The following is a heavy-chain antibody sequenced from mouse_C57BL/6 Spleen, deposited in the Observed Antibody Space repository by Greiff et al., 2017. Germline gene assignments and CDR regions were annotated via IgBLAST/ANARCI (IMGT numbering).Heavy chain of an antibody. V-gene: IGHV5-4*03. Sequence: DVKLVESGGGLVKPGGSLKLSCAASGFTFSSYAMPWVRQTPEKRLEWVATISDGGSYTYYPDNVKGRFTISRDNAKNNLYLQMSHLKSEDTAMYYYERNDGYYSMDYWGQGTSVTVSS. J-gene: IGHJ4*01. CDR1: GFTFSSYA. CDR3: ERNDGYYSMDY. CDR2: ISDGGSYT. D-gene: IGHD2-3*01.